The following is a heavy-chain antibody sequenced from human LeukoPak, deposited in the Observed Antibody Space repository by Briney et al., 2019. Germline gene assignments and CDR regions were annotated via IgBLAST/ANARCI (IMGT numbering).Heavy chain of an antibody. D-gene: IGHD3-22*01. Sequence: GGSLRLSCAASGFTFSSYSMNWVRQAPGKGLEWVSYISSSGSTIYYADSVKGRFTISRDNAKNSLYLQMNSLRAEDTAVYYCARHPINKNSSGYYYYGILGGQGTLVTVSS. CDR1: GFTFSSYS. CDR3: ARHPINKNSSGYYYYGIL. V-gene: IGHV3-48*04. CDR2: ISSSGSTI. J-gene: IGHJ4*02.